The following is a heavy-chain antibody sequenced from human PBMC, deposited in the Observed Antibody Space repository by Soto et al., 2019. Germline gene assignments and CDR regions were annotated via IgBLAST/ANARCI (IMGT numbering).Heavy chain of an antibody. D-gene: IGHD2-2*01. V-gene: IGHV3-23*01. Sequence: EVQLLNSGGGLVQPGGSLRLCCAASGFTFSNYDMNWVRQAPGKGLEWVSAISGRGSSTYYADSVKGRFTISRDDSKNTAYLQMNSLRAEDTAVYYCAKGSIVAGAIRYDLDYRGQGTLVTVSS. J-gene: IGHJ4*02. CDR1: GFTFSNYD. CDR2: ISGRGSST. CDR3: AKGSIVAGAIRYDLDY.